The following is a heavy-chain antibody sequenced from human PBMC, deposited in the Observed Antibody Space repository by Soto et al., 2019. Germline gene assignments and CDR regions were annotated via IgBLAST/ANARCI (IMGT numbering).Heavy chain of an antibody. Sequence: EVQLVESGGRLVQPGTSLRLSCIASGFRFDDYAMHWVRQAPGKGLEWVSGITWNSETIDYAESVRGRLTISRDNAEKSVFLQMDSLSPEDTALYYCTRDDQGIATSGTPILGSWGQGTPVTVSS. CDR1: GFRFDDYA. CDR3: TRDDQGIATSGTPILGS. J-gene: IGHJ4*02. D-gene: IGHD6-13*01. V-gene: IGHV3-9*01. CDR2: ITWNSETI.